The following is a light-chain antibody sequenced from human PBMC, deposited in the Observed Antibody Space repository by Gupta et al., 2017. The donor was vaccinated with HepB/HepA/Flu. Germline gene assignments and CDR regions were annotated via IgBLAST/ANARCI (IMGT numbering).Light chain of an antibody. V-gene: IGKV1-39*01. CDR3: CQNVSIPPLT. CDR2: GSS. J-gene: IGKJ4*01. Sequence: DIQMTQSPSSLSASLGDRVTISCRASQSIGDHLNWYQQKPGQAPNLLIFGSSYLQTGVPARFSGSGYGTDFTLTITSRQPEDFASYYCCQNVSIPPLTFGGGTKVEI. CDR1: QSIGDH.